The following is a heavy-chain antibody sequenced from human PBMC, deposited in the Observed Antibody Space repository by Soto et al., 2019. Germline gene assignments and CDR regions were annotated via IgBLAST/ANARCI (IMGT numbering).Heavy chain of an antibody. Sequence: ASVKVSCKASGYTFTSYAMHWVRQAPGQRLEWMGWINAGNGNTKYSQKFQGRVTITRDTSASTAYMELSSLRAEDTAVYYCARVLVPAAMYYYYGMDVWGQGTTVTVSS. D-gene: IGHD2-2*01. V-gene: IGHV1-3*01. CDR2: INAGNGNT. CDR3: ARVLVPAAMYYYYGMDV. J-gene: IGHJ6*02. CDR1: GYTFTSYA.